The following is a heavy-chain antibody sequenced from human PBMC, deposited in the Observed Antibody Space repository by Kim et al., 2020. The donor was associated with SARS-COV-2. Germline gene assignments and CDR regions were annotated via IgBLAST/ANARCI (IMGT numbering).Heavy chain of an antibody. CDR3: AGGRGMDV. J-gene: IGHJ6*02. V-gene: IGHV3-30*03. CDR2: ISYDGSNK. CDR1: GFTFSSYG. Sequence: GGSLRLSCAASGFTFSSYGMHWVRQAPGKGLEWVAVISYDGSNKYYADSVKGRFTISRDNSKNTLYLQMNSLRAEDTAVYYCAGGRGMDVWGQGTTVTVSS.